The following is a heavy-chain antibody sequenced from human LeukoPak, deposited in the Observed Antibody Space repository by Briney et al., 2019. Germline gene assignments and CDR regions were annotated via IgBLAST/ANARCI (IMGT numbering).Heavy chain of an antibody. CDR1: GGSFSGCY. CDR2: INHSGST. J-gene: IGHJ4*02. D-gene: IGHD2-15*01. Sequence: SETLSLTCAVYGGSFSGCYWSWIRQPPGKGLEWIGEINHSGSTNYNPSLKSRVTISVDTSKNQFSLKLSSVTAADTAAYYCARGGGRPYWGQGTLVTVSS. CDR3: ARGGGRPY. V-gene: IGHV4-34*01.